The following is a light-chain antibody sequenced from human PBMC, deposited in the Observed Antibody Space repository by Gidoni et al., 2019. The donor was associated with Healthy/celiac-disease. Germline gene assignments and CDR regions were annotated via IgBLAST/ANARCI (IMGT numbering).Light chain of an antibody. V-gene: IGKV3-15*01. CDR1: QSVSSN. J-gene: IGKJ4*01. Sequence: DILMTQSPATLSVSPGERATLSCRASQSVSSNLAWYQQKPGQAPRLLIYGASTRATGIPARVSGSGSGTEFTLTISRLQSEDFAVYYCQQYNNWPPLTFGGGTKVEIK. CDR2: GAS. CDR3: QQYNNWPPLT.